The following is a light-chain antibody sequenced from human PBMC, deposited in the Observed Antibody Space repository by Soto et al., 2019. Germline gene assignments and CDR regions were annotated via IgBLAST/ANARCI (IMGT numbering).Light chain of an antibody. Sequence: EIVMTQSPVTLSASPGERVTLSCRASQSVNINLAWYQQRPGQAPRALIYGASNRASGIPDRFSGSGSGTDFTLTISSLEPDDFALYYCQQYKDWPPLTFGGGTRVEIK. V-gene: IGKV3D-15*01. CDR2: GAS. J-gene: IGKJ4*01. CDR3: QQYKDWPPLT. CDR1: QSVNIN.